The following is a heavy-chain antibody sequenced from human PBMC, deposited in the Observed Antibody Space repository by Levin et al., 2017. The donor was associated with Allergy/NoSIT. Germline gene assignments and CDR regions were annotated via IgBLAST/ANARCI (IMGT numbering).Heavy chain of an antibody. D-gene: IGHD3-22*01. Sequence: SETLSLTCAVYGGSFSGYYWSWIRQPPGKGLEWIGEINHSGSTNYNPSLKSRVTISVDTSKNQFSLKLSSVTAADTAVYYCARVWDYYDSSGYNWSQGTLVTVSS. CDR2: INHSGST. J-gene: IGHJ4*02. CDR3: ARVWDYYDSSGYN. CDR1: GGSFSGYY. V-gene: IGHV4-34*01.